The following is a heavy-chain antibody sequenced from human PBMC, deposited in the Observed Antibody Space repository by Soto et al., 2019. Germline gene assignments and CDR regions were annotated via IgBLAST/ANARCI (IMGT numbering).Heavy chain of an antibody. CDR1: GGSISSGGYY. CDR2: IYYSGST. V-gene: IGHV4-31*03. D-gene: IGHD6-13*01. J-gene: IGHJ4*02. CDR3: ARTTRIAAAGTYFDY. Sequence: QVQLQESGPGLVKPSQTLSLTCTVSGGSISSGGYYWSWIRQHPGKGLEWIGYIYYSGSTYYNPSLKSRVTISVDTSKNQFCLKLSSVTAADTAVYYCARTTRIAAAGTYFDYWGQGTLVTVSS.